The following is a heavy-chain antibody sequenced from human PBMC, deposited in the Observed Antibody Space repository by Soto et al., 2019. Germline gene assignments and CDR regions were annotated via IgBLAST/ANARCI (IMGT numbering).Heavy chain of an antibody. V-gene: IGHV3-21*01. CDR1: VFTFISYS. Sequence: PGWSLRLSCAASVFTFISYSMNWVRQAPGKGLEWVSSISSSSSYIYYADSVKGRFTISRDNAKNSLYLQMNSLRAEDTAVYYCARAGGSGYDVLDYWGQGTLVTVSS. CDR2: ISSSSSYI. J-gene: IGHJ4*02. CDR3: ARAGGSGYDVLDY. D-gene: IGHD5-12*01.